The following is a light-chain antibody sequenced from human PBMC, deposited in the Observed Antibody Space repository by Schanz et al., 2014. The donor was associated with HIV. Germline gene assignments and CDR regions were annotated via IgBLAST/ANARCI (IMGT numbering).Light chain of an antibody. J-gene: IGLJ2*01. V-gene: IGLV2-14*03. CDR2: DVS. CDR3: CSYTTSDTLI. CDR1: SSDVGGYNY. Sequence: QSVLTQPASVSGSPGQSITISCTGTSSDVGGYNYASWYQHHPGKAPKLMIYDVSNRPSGVSDRFSGSKSGNTASLTVSGLQAEDEADYYCCSYTTSDTLIFGGGTKLTVL.